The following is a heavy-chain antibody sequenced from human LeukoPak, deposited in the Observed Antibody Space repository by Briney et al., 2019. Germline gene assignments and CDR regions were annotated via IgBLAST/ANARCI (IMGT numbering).Heavy chain of an antibody. J-gene: IGHJ4*02. CDR1: GFTFSSFA. CDR3: AKRRNSYDSGGSTDH. D-gene: IGHD3-22*01. CDR2: ISSSGSGT. Sequence: GGSLRLSCAASGFTFSSFAMSWVRQAPGKGLEWVSTISSSGSGTYYADSVKGRFTISRDNSKNTLNLQMNSLRAEDTAVYYCAKRRNSYDSGGSTDHWGQGTLVIVSS. V-gene: IGHV3-23*01.